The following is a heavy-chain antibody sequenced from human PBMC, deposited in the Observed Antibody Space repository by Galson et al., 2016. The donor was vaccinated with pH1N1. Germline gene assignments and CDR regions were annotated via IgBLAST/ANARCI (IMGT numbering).Heavy chain of an antibody. J-gene: IGHJ5*02. CDR2: IIPIFGTA. Sequence: SVKVSCKASGGTFSSYGISWVRQAPGQGLEWMGRIIPIFGTANYAQKFQGRVPITADESTSTAYMELSSLRSEDTAVYYCARWDYGDYVGWFDPWGQGTLVTVSS. V-gene: IGHV1-69*13. D-gene: IGHD4-17*01. CDR1: GGTFSSYG. CDR3: ARWDYGDYVGWFDP.